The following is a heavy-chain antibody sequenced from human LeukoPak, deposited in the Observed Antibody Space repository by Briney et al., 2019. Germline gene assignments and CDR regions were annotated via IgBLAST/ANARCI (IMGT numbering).Heavy chain of an antibody. V-gene: IGHV1-2*04. J-gene: IGHJ4*02. Sequence: ASVKVSCKASGYTFTGYYMHWVRQAPGQGLEWMGWINPNSGGTNYAQKFQGWVTMTRDTSISTAYMELSRLRSDDTAVYYCARLLQGDYSPAGDYWGQGTLVTVSS. D-gene: IGHD4-11*01. CDR3: ARLLQGDYSPAGDY. CDR2: INPNSGGT. CDR1: GYTFTGYY.